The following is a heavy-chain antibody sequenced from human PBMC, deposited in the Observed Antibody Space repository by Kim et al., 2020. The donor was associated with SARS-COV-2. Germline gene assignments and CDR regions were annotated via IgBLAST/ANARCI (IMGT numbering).Heavy chain of an antibody. D-gene: IGHD5-12*01. J-gene: IGHJ4*02. Sequence: SPTFQGQVTISADTSISTAYLQWSSLKASDTAMYYCARTYIVATVAYFDYWGQGTLVTVSS. V-gene: IGHV5-51*01. CDR3: ARTYIVATVAYFDY.